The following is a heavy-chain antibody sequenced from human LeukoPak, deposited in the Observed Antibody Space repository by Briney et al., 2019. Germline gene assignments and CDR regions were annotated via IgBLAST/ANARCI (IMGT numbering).Heavy chain of an antibody. J-gene: IGHJ6*03. Sequence: PGGSLRLSCAASGFTFSSYSMNWVRQAPGKGLEWVSSISSSSSYIYYADSVKGRFTISRDNAMNSLYLQMNSLRAEDTAVYYCARVVVGATYYYYYYMDVWGKGTTVTVSS. CDR1: GFTFSSYS. D-gene: IGHD2-15*01. CDR3: ARVVVGATYYYYYYMDV. V-gene: IGHV3-21*01. CDR2: ISSSSSYI.